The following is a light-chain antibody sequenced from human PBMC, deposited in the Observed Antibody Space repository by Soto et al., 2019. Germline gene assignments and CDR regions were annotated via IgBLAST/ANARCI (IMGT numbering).Light chain of an antibody. CDR3: QQLFDPPIT. V-gene: IGKV1-9*01. Sequence: DIQLTQSPSFLSPSIGESVTITCRASQVIRTSLAWYQVKPGKAPKLLIYAASTLESGVPSRFSATVSGTEFSLTITSLQPEDFATYYCQQLFDPPITFGQGTRLEMK. CDR2: AAS. CDR1: QVIRTS. J-gene: IGKJ5*01.